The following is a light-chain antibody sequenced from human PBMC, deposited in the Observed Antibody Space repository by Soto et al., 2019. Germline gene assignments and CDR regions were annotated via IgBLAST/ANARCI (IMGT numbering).Light chain of an antibody. CDR2: DTS. V-gene: IGKV3-20*01. CDR1: QSISSSY. CDR3: QQYGDSPWT. Sequence: EVVLTQSPGTLSLSPGERATLSCRASQSISSSYLAWYQQTPGQAPRLLIYDTSYRATGIPDRFSGSGFGTDFTLTISRLEPGDFAVYYCQQYGDSPWTFGQGTKVDIK. J-gene: IGKJ1*01.